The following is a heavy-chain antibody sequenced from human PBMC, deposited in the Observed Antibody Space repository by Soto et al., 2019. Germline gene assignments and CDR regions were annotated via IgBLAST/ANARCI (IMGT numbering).Heavy chain of an antibody. D-gene: IGHD5-18*01. J-gene: IGHJ4*02. CDR2: ISYDGSDK. CDR3: AKDHSGLLHY. CDR1: GFTFSSYG. V-gene: IGHV3-30*18. Sequence: QVQLVESGGGVVQPGRSLRLSCAASGFTFSSYGMHWVRQAPGKGLEWVAVISYDGSDKYYADSVKGRFTISRDNSKNTLYLQMNSLRAEDTAVYYCAKDHSGLLHYWGQGTLVTVSS.